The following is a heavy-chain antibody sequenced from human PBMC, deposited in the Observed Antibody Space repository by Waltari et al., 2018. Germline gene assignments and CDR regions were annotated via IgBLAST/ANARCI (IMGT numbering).Heavy chain of an antibody. D-gene: IGHD2-21*02. V-gene: IGHV5-10-1*03. CDR3: ARLQAAYCGGDCYPHWYFDL. J-gene: IGHJ2*01. CDR1: GYSFTSSW. CDR2: IDPSDSYT. Sequence: EVQLVQSGAEVKKPGESLRISCKGSGYSFTSSWIRWVRTMPGKGLEWMGRIDPSDSYTNYSPSFQGHVTISADKSISTAYLQWSSLKASDTAMYYCARLQAAYCGGDCYPHWYFDLWGRGTLVTVSS.